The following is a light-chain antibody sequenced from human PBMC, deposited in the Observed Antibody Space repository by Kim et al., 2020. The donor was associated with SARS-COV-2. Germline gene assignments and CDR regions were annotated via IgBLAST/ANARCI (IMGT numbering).Light chain of an antibody. Sequence: SYELTQPPSVSVFPGQTASLTCSGDKLGDKYICWYQQKPGQSPVLVIYQNYKRPSGIPERFSGSNSGNTATLTISGTQAMDEADYYCQAWDSSRVFGGGTQLTVL. CDR2: QNY. CDR1: KLGDKY. V-gene: IGLV3-1*01. CDR3: QAWDSSRV. J-gene: IGLJ3*02.